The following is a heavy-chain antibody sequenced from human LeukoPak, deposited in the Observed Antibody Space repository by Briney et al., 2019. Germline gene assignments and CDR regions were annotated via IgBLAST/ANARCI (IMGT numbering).Heavy chain of an antibody. J-gene: IGHJ3*02. CDR3: AREGYYDSSGYPHAFDI. CDR1: GGSISSYY. D-gene: IGHD3-22*01. Sequence: SETLSLTCTVSGGSISSYYWSWIRQTPGKGLEWIGYIYYSGSTNYNPSLKSRVTISVDTSENQFSLKLSSVTAADTAVYYCAREGYYDSSGYPHAFDIWGQGTMVTVSS. V-gene: IGHV4-59*08. CDR2: IYYSGST.